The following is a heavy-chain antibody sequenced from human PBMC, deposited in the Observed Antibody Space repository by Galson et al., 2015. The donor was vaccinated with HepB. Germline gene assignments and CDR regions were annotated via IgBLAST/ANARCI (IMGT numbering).Heavy chain of an antibody. CDR3: ARARDYSNYAEG. J-gene: IGHJ4*02. Sequence: QSGAEVKKPGESLRISCKASGGTFSSYAISWVRQAPGQGLEWMGGIIPIFGTANYAQKFQDRVTITADESTSTAYMELSSLRSEDTAVYYCARARDYSNYAEGWGQGTLVTVSS. D-gene: IGHD4-11*01. V-gene: IGHV1-69*01. CDR1: GGTFSSYA. CDR2: IIPIFGTA.